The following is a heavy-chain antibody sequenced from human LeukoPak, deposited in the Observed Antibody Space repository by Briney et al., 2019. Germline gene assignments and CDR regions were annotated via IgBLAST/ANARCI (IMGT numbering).Heavy chain of an antibody. J-gene: IGHJ4*02. V-gene: IGHV3-21*01. D-gene: IGHD3-10*01. Sequence: GGSLRLSCAASGFTFSSYSMNWVRQAPGKGLEWVSSISSSSSYIYYADSVKGRFTISRDNSKNTLYLQMNSLRAEDTAVYYCAKEMVRGVNGFDYWGQGTLVTVSS. CDR3: AKEMVRGVNGFDY. CDR2: ISSSSSYI. CDR1: GFTFSSYS.